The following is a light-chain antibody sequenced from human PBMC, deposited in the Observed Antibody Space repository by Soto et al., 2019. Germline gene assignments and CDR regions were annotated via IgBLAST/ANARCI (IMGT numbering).Light chain of an antibody. CDR3: QQYGLSPRT. J-gene: IGKJ1*01. CDR2: AAS. CDR1: QSVISSY. V-gene: IGKV3-20*01. Sequence: EIVLTQSPATLSLSPGEIATLSFSASQSVISSYLAWYQQKPGQAPRLLIYAASIRATGIPARFSGSGSGTDFTLTISSLEPEDFAVYYCQQYGLSPRTFGRGTKVDIK.